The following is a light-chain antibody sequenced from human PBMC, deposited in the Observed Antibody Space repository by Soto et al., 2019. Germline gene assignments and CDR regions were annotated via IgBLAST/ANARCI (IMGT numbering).Light chain of an antibody. CDR2: SAS. Sequence: DIQMTQSPSSLSASVGDRVTITCRASQSTSSYLNWYQQKPGKAPKLLIYSASTLQSGVPSRFSGGGSGTDFTLTISSLQPEDFATYYCQQSYRTPITFGQGTRLEIK. V-gene: IGKV1-39*01. CDR1: QSTSSY. CDR3: QQSYRTPIT. J-gene: IGKJ5*01.